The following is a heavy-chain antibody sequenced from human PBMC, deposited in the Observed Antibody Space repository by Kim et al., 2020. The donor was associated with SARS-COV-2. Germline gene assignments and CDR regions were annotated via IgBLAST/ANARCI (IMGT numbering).Heavy chain of an antibody. D-gene: IGHD3-16*02. Sequence: GGSLRLSCAASGFTFSSYWMSWVRQAPGKGLEWVANIKQDGSEKYYVDSVKGRFTISRDNAKNSLYLQMNSLRAEDTTVYYCARSMGTYDYVWGSYRNMPNAFDIWGQGTMVTVSS. CDR3: ARSMGTYDYVWGSYRNMPNAFDI. V-gene: IGHV3-7*01. J-gene: IGHJ3*02. CDR2: IKQDGSEK. CDR1: GFTFSSYW.